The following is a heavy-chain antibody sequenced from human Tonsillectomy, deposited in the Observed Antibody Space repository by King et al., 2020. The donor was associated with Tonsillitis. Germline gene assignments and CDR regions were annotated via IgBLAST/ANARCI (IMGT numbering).Heavy chain of an antibody. Sequence: VQLVESGGGLVQRGGSLRLSCTASGFTFSSYSMNWVRQAPGKGLEWVSYISRHSSTKYYADSVKGRFAISRDNAKTSLSLQMNSLRADDTAVYYCARVDTSGADFSDFWGQGTLVTVSS. CDR3: ARVDTSGADFSDF. CDR2: ISRHSSTK. V-gene: IGHV3-48*01. CDR1: GFTFSSYS. D-gene: IGHD6-19*01. J-gene: IGHJ4*02.